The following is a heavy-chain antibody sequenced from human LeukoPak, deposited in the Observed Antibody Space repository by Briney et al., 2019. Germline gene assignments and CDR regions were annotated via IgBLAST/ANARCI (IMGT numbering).Heavy chain of an antibody. CDR2: ISSSGSTI. D-gene: IGHD3-22*01. J-gene: IGHJ4*02. V-gene: IGHV3-48*03. CDR1: GFTFSSYE. Sequence: GGSLRLSCAASGFTFSSYEMNWVRQAPGKGLEWVSYISSSGSTIYYADSVKGRFAISRDNAKNSLYLQMNSLRAENTAVYYCARDNYDSSGYYFDWGQGTLVTVSS. CDR3: ARDNYDSSGYYFD.